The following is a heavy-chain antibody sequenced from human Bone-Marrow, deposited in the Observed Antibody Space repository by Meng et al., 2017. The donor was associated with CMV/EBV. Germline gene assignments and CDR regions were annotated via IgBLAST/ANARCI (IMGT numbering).Heavy chain of an antibody. CDR1: GGSISGSSDY. J-gene: IGHJ5*02. Sequence: LTCTVSGGSISGSSDYWGWIRQPPGKGLEWIGSIYYGGSTYYNPSLKSRVTISVDTSKNQFSLKLSSVTAADTAVYYCARLNRLSFDPWGQGTLVTVSS. CDR3: ARLNRLSFDP. V-gene: IGHV4-39*07. CDR2: IYYGGST.